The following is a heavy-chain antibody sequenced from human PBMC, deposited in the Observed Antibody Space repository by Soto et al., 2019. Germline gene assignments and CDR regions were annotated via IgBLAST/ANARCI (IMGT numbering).Heavy chain of an antibody. D-gene: IGHD3-3*01. J-gene: IGHJ5*02. CDR1: GYTFSSYD. V-gene: IGHV1-8*01. CDR3: ARGGRYLEWFPWCDP. Sequence: ASVKVYCKAPGYTFSSYDIYWVRQAKGQGLVWMGCMNPSSGDKGYAQKFLDRITMTRDTTIRTAYLELSGLTSEDTAVYYCARGGRYLEWFPWCDPWGQATRVTASS. CDR2: MNPSSGDK.